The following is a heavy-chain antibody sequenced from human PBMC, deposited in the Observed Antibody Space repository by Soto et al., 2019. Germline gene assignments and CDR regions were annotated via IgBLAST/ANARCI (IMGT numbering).Heavy chain of an antibody. CDR2: IYYTGST. CDR3: AREVGASPDYFDY. J-gene: IGHJ4*02. D-gene: IGHD1-26*01. V-gene: IGHV4-59*01. Sequence: ASETLSLTCTVSGGSMNRYYWNWIRQPPGKGLEWIGYIYYTGSTIYNSSLKSRITISLDTSKNQFSLQVRSVTAADTAVYYCAREVGASPDYFDYWGQGTLVTVSS. CDR1: GGSMNRYY.